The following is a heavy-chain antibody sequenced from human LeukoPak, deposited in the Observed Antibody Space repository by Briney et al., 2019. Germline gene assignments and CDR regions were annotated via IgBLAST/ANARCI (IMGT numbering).Heavy chain of an antibody. D-gene: IGHD3-10*01. V-gene: IGHV4-34*01. CDR1: GGSFSGYY. CDR2: INHSGST. Sequence: SETLSLTCAVYGGSFSGYYWSWIRQPPGKGLEWIGEINHSGSTNYNPSLKSRVTISVDKSKNQFSLKLSSVTAADTAVYYCARLRYGSGSYQNWFDPWGQGTLVTVSS. J-gene: IGHJ5*02. CDR3: ARLRYGSGSYQNWFDP.